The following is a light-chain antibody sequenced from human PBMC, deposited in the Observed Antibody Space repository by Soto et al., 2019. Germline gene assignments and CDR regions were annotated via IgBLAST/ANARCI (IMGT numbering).Light chain of an antibody. Sequence: DIVLTQSPASLDVSLGERVTINCKSSQSLFFTSNKKNSLAWYQQKPGQPPKLIIYWGSSRESGVPARFRCAGSATDFTLTISSLQAEDVAVYYCQQGYRSPFTFGHGTQVGIK. CDR1: QSLFFTSNKKNS. J-gene: IGKJ2*01. CDR2: WGS. CDR3: QQGYRSPFT. V-gene: IGKV4-1*01.